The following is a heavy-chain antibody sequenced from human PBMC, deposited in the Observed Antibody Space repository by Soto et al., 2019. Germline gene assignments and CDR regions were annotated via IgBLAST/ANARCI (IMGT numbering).Heavy chain of an antibody. CDR1: GDSISSSHYY. Sequence: QLQLQESGPGLVKPSETLSLACTVSGDSISSSHYYWGWIRQPPGKGPEWIGVIYYSGNTYYSPSLKSRVTMSVDTSNNQFSLKLSSVTAADTAVYYCARLTRGYSYAFDYWGRGALVTVSS. CDR3: ARLTRGYSYAFDY. V-gene: IGHV4-39*01. CDR2: IYYSGNT. J-gene: IGHJ4*02. D-gene: IGHD5-18*01.